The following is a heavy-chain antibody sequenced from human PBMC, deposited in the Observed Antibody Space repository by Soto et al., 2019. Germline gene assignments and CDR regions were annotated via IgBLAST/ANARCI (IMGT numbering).Heavy chain of an antibody. D-gene: IGHD6-19*01. V-gene: IGHV3-23*01. J-gene: IGHJ4*02. Sequence: GGSLRLSCAASGFTFSNYAISWVRQAPGKGLEWVSAITESGGNTYYADSVKGRFTISRDNSKNTLYLHMNSLRPEDTAVYYCAKPPYSSGWYYWGQGTRVTVSS. CDR3: AKPPYSSGWYY. CDR1: GFTFSNYA. CDR2: ITESGGNT.